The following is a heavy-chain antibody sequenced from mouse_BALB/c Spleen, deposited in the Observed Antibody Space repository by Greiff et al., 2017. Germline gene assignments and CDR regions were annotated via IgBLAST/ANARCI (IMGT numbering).Heavy chain of an antibody. CDR2: IRSKSNNYAT. Sequence: VQLQQSGGGLVQPKGSLKLSCAASGFTFNTYAMNWVRQAPGKGLEWVARIRSKSNNYATYYADSVKDRFTISRDDSQSMLYLQMNNLKTEDTAMYYCVRPPYGNYAWFAYWGQGTLVTVSA. V-gene: IGHV10-1*02. D-gene: IGHD2-1*01. CDR3: VRPPYGNYAWFAY. J-gene: IGHJ3*01. CDR1: GFTFNTYA.